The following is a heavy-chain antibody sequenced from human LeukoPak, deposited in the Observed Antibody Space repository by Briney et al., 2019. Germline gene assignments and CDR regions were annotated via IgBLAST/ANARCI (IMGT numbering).Heavy chain of an antibody. CDR2: IIPLSDMA. CDR1: GGTSYA. D-gene: IGHD1-1*01. J-gene: IGHJ6*02. CDR3: ARADLTHQRNYYYFGLDV. Sequence: SVKVSCKASGGTSYAINWVRQAPGQGLEWMGGIIPLSDMANYAQKFQGRVTITADKSTTTAYMELSSLRSEDTAIYYCARADLTHQRNYYYFGLDVWGQGTTVIVSS. V-gene: IGHV1-69*10.